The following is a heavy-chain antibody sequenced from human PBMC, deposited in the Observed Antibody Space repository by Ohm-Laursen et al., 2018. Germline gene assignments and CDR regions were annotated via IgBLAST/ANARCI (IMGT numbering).Heavy chain of an antibody. D-gene: IGHD1-26*01. CDR3: TRGRNGATPDY. Sequence: SLRLSCAASGFTFSNFGMHWVRQAPGKGLEWVAVIWFDGSSTYYADSVKGRFTVSRDNVKNTLSLQMNSLRAEDTAVYYCTRGRNGATPDYWGQGTLVTVSS. V-gene: IGHV3-33*01. CDR2: IWFDGSST. J-gene: IGHJ4*02. CDR1: GFTFSNFG.